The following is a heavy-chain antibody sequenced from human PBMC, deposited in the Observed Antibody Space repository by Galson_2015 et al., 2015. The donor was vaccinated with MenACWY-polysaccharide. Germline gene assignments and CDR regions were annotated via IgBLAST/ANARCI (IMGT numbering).Heavy chain of an antibody. CDR1: GFSFSQYG. V-gene: IGHV3-33*01. J-gene: IGHJ4*02. CDR3: ARDRPDLVSTIFDY. CDR2: IWWDGTNK. Sequence: SLRLSCAASGFSFSQYGMHWFRQAPGKGLEWVALIWWDGTNKYYSDSVEGRFTISRDNSRNTLYLQMNSLRAEDTAVYYCARDRPDLVSTIFDYWGQGALVTVSS. D-gene: IGHD5/OR15-5a*01.